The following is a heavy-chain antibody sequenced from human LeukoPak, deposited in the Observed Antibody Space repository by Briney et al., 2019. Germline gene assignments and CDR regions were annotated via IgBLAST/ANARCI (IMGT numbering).Heavy chain of an antibody. V-gene: IGHV4-39*01. CDR3: ARVGSGRYYYYYYYYYMDV. Sequence: SETLSLTCTVSGGSISSSNYYWGWIRQPPGKGLEWIGSIYYSGSSGSTYYNPSLKSRVTISVDTSKNQFSLKLSSVTAADTAVYYCARVGSGRYYYYYYYYYMDVWGKGTTVTISS. CDR1: GGSISSSNYY. D-gene: IGHD3-10*01. CDR2: IYYSGSSGST. J-gene: IGHJ6*03.